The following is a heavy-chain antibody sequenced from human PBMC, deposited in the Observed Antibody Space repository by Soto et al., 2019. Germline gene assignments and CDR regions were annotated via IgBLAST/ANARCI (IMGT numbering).Heavy chain of an antibody. J-gene: IGHJ4*02. CDR1: GYSFPTSW. V-gene: IGHV5-51*01. D-gene: IGHD1-1*01. CDR2: ISPQDSDT. CDR3: ARQRAWNDAFDF. Sequence: PGESLKISCQGSGYSFPTSWIGWVRQMPGKGLEWMGVISPQDSDTRYSPSFEGQVTFSADTSLSTAYLQWNSLKASDTATYYCARQRAWNDAFDFLGQGTLVTVPQ.